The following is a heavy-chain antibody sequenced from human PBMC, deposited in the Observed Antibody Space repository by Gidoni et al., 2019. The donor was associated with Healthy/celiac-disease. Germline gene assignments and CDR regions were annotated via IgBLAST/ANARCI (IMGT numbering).Heavy chain of an antibody. J-gene: IGHJ4*02. CDR2: ISGSGDTT. V-gene: IGHV3-23*01. CDR3: TRPGSAWYFHY. Sequence: QLLASGGGLVQPGGSLSLSCAASGFTFSSDAMTWVRQAPGKGLEWVSAISGSGDTTYYADSVKGRFTISRDISKNTLFLHMNSLRAEDTAVYYCTRPGSAWYFHYWGQGTLVTVSS. CDR1: GFTFSSDA. D-gene: IGHD6-19*01.